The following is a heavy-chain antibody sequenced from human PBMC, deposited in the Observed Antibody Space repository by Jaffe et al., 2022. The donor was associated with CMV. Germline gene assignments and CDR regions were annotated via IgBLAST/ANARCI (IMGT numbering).Heavy chain of an antibody. CDR3: ARARLVVTHKDYYGMDV. D-gene: IGHD2-21*02. CDR2: IIPIFGTA. Sequence: QVQLVQSGAEVKKPGSSVKVSCKASGGTFSSYAISWVRQAPGQGLEWMGGIIPIFGTANYAQKFQGRVTITADESTSTAYMELSSLRSEDTAVYYCARARLVVTHKDYYGMDVWGQGTTVTVSS. CDR1: GGTFSSYA. J-gene: IGHJ6*02. V-gene: IGHV1-69*01.